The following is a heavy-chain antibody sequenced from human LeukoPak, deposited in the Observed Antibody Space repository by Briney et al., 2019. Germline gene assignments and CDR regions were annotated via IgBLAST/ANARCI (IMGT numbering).Heavy chain of an antibody. V-gene: IGHV3-23*01. CDR2: ISNSGYST. Sequence: PGGSLRLSCAASGFIFSGYDMSWVRQAPGKGLEWVSGISNSGYSTYYADSVKGRFTISRDNSKNTLHLQMNSLRAEDTAVYYCAKADSSSFTREGYYGMDVWGQGTTVTVSS. D-gene: IGHD6-13*01. CDR1: GFIFSGYD. CDR3: AKADSSSFTREGYYGMDV. J-gene: IGHJ6*02.